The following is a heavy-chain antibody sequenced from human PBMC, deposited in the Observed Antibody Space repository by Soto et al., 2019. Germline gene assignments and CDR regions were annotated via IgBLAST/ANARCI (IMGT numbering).Heavy chain of an antibody. CDR1: GGTFSKYS. CDR3: ASTSYCNGSSCYSCHYYGMDV. D-gene: IGHD2-2*01. Sequence: QVRLVQSGAEVKKPGSSVKVSCKVSGGTFSKYSLSWVRQTPGQGLEWMGGITPFVDTSNYAQRFLGRVTITADKSTNTAFLEVSGLKSEDTALYFCASTSYCNGSSCYSCHYYGMDVWGQGTTVTVSS. V-gene: IGHV1-69*06. J-gene: IGHJ6*02. CDR2: ITPFVDTS.